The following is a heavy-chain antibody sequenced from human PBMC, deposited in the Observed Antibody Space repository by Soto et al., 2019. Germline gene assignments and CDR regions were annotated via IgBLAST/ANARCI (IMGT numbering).Heavy chain of an antibody. CDR1: GYTFTGYY. CDR2: ISPQTGGT. J-gene: IGHJ4*02. V-gene: IGHV1-2*02. CDR3: GRGRSGELVIFY. Sequence: ASVKVSCKGSGYTFTGYYIHWVRQTPGQGPEWMGEISPQTGGTKYAQKYQGRVTMTRDTSITTVYMELSNLSPDDTAVYYCGRGRSGELVIFYWGQGTLVTVS. D-gene: IGHD1-26*01.